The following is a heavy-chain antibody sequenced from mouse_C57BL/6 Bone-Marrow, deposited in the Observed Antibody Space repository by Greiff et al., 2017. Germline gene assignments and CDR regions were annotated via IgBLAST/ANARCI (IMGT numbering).Heavy chain of an antibody. V-gene: IGHV2-2*01. CDR2: IWSGGST. J-gene: IGHJ2*01. CDR1: GFSLTSYG. CDR3: ARSNWDYFDY. D-gene: IGHD4-1*01. Sequence: VQLLQSGPGLVQPSQSLSITCTVSGFSLTSYGVHWVRQSPGKGLEWLGVIWSGGSTDSNAAFISRLSISKDNSKSQDFFKVDNLQADDTAIYYCARSNWDYFDYWGQGTTLTVSS.